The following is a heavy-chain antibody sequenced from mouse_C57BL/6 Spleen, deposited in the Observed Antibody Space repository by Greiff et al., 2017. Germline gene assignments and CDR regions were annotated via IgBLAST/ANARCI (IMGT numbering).Heavy chain of an antibody. CDR2: IYPRDGST. CDR1: GYTFTDHT. Sequence: QVQLQQSDAELVKPGASVKISCKVSGYTFTDHTIHWMKQRPEQGLEWIGYIYPRDGSTKYNEKFKGKATLTAAKSSSTAYMQLNCLTSEDSAVYFWARCRGSSFFAYWGQGTLVTVSA. D-gene: IGHD1-1*01. V-gene: IGHV1-78*01. J-gene: IGHJ3*01. CDR3: ARCRGSSFFAY.